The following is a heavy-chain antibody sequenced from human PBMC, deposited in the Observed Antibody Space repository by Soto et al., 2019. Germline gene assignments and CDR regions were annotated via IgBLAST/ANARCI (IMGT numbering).Heavy chain of an antibody. J-gene: IGHJ5*02. CDR1: GFTFDSYG. CDR2: ISSDGNNK. D-gene: IGHD4-17*01. V-gene: IGHV3-30*18. CDR3: AKDLLHNTVTTCGS. Sequence: QVQLVESGGGVVQPGKSLRLSCAPSGFTFDSYGMHWVRQAPGKGLEWVAVISSDGNNKFYADSVKGRFTIFRDNFQNTLHLEMSSLRAEDTAVYYCAKDLLHNTVTTCGSWGQGTLVPVSS.